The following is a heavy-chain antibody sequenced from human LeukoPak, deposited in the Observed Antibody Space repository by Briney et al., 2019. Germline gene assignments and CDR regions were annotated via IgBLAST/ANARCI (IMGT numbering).Heavy chain of an antibody. D-gene: IGHD5-18*01. V-gene: IGHV3-33*01. J-gene: IGHJ3*02. CDR2: IWYDGSDE. CDR3: ARTNLYVDTAVNDAFDI. CDR1: GFTFSSYG. Sequence: GGSLRLSCAASGFTFSSYGMHWVRQAPGKGLEWVAVIWYDGSDEYYADSMKGRFTISRDNSKNTLYLQMNSLSAEDTAVYYCARTNLYVDTAVNDAFDIWGQGTMVTVSS.